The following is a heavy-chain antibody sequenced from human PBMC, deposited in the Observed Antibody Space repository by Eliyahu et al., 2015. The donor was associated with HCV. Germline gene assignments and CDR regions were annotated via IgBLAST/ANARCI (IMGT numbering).Heavy chain of an antibody. J-gene: IGHJ6*02. CDR1: GFXFKXYG. CDR2: IGYDGNNQ. CDR3: ARDLSPSYDFWSAWARGGSIYGVDV. Sequence: QVQLVESGGGVVQPGKSXRLSCAASGFXFKXYGXHGVXPAXGRGLEWGAVIGYDGNNQYYGDSVKGRFNVSKDNSNNTLYLDMSSLKTEDTAVYFCARDLSPSYDFWSAWARGGSIYGVDVWGQGTTVTVSS. V-gene: IGHV3-33*01. D-gene: IGHD3-3*01.